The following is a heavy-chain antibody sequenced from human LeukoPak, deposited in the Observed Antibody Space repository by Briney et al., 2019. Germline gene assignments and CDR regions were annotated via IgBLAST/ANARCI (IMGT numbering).Heavy chain of an antibody. V-gene: IGHV4-31*03. CDR2: ISYSGST. CDR1: GGSISSDGFY. J-gene: IGHJ4*02. CDR3: ARGPSYCDF. Sequence: SQTLSLTCTVSGGSISSDGFYWRWVRQHPGKGLEWIGYISYSGSTYYNPSLKSRVSVSLDTSKSQFSLKLTSVTAADTAVYFCARGPSYCDFWGQGTLVTVSS.